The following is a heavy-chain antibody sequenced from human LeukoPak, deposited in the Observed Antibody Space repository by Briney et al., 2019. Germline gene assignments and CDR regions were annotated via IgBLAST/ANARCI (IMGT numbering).Heavy chain of an antibody. V-gene: IGHV3-23*01. D-gene: IGHD3-3*01. J-gene: IGHJ4*02. CDR1: GFTFSSSA. Sequence: PGGSLRLSCAASGFTFSSSAMSWVRQAPGKGLEWVSAISGSGGSTYYADSVKGRFTISRDNSKNTLYLQMNSLRAEDTAVYYCAKSPFLEWLLPFDYWGQGTLVTVSS. CDR3: AKSPFLEWLLPFDY. CDR2: ISGSGGST.